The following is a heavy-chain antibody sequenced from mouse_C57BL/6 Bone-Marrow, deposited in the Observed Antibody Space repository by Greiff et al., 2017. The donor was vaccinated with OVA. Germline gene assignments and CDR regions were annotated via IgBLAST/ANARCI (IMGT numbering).Heavy chain of an antibody. D-gene: IGHD1-1*01. Sequence: VQLQQSGAELVKPGASVKISCKASGYTFTDYYINWVKQRPGQGLEWIGKIGPGSGSTYYNEKFKGKATLTADKSSSTAYMQLSSLTSEDSSVYFCARPFYYGSFYFDYWGQGTTLTVSS. CDR1: GYTFTDYY. CDR2: IGPGSGST. J-gene: IGHJ2*01. CDR3: ARPFYYGSFYFDY. V-gene: IGHV1-77*01.